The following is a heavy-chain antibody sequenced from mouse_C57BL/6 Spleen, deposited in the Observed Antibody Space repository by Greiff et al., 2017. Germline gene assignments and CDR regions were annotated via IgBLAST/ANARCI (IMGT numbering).Heavy chain of an antibody. CDR1: GYTFTSYW. D-gene: IGHD1-1*01. V-gene: IGHV1-55*01. Sequence: VQLQQPGAELVKPGASVKMSCKASGYTFTSYWITWVKQRPGQGLEWIGDIYPGSGSTNYNEKFKSKATLTVDTSSSTAYMQLSSLTSEDSAVYYCASRASGSSYSCTLDVGGTGPRVTVSS. CDR2: IYPGSGST. CDR3: ASRASGSSYSCTLDV. J-gene: IGHJ1*03.